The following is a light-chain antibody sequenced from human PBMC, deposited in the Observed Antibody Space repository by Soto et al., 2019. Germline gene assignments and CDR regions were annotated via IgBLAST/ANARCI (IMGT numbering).Light chain of an antibody. CDR1: SSNIGANYD. J-gene: IGLJ2*01. Sequence: QSVLTQPPSVSGAPGQRVTISCTGSSSNIGANYDVHWYQQLRGTAPKLLIYGNRYRPSGVPDRFSGSKSGTSASLAIICLQDEDEADYYCQSYDGSLSGVVFGGGTKLTVL. CDR2: GNR. V-gene: IGLV1-40*01. CDR3: QSYDGSLSGVV.